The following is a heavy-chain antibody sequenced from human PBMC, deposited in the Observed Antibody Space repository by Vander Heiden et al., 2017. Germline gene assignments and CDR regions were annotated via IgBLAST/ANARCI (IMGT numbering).Heavy chain of an antibody. D-gene: IGHD1-26*01. CDR1: GFRFSDYT. Sequence: EVQLVESGGGLVQPGGSLRLSCSASGFRFSDYTMNWVRQTPGKRLEWVAYISTTGSTTYYAGSVEGRFTISRDDDKKSLFLHMNSLSGEDTALYYWTRGPSGNYDSWGQGTRVIVSS. J-gene: IGHJ1*01. CDR2: ISTTGSTT. CDR3: TRGPSGNYDS. V-gene: IGHV3-48*04.